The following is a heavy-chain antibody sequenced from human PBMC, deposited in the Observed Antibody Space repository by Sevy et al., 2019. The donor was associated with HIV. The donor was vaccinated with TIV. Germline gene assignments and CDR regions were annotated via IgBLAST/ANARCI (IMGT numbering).Heavy chain of an antibody. J-gene: IGHJ4*02. V-gene: IGHV3-23*01. CDR2: ISGSGGST. CDR1: GFTFNNYA. CDR3: AKDMGGGLRFLEWLDY. D-gene: IGHD3-3*01. Sequence: GGSLRLSCAASGFTFNNYAMNWVRQAPGKGPEWVSAISGSGGSTYYADSVKGRFTISRDNSKNTLYLQMNSLRAEDTAVYYCAKDMGGGLRFLEWLDYWGQGTLVTVSS.